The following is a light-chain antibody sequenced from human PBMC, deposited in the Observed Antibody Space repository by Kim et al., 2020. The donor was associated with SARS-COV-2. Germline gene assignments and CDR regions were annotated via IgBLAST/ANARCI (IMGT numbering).Light chain of an antibody. V-gene: IGLV6-57*02. J-gene: IGLJ3*02. CDR2: EDN. CDR3: QSYDSSNQV. Sequence: GKTVALACTGSSGSIASNYVQWYQQRPGSAPTTVIYEDNQSPSGVPDRFSGSIDSSSNSASLTISGLKTEDEADYYCQSYDSSNQVFGGGTQVTVL. CDR1: SGSIASNY.